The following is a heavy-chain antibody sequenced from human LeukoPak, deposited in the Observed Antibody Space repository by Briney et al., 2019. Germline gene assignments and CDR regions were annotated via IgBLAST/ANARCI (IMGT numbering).Heavy chain of an antibody. CDR2: INHSGST. D-gene: IGHD6-19*01. V-gene: IGHV4-34*01. CDR3: ARASYSSGWYNLYYFDY. J-gene: IGHJ4*02. CDR1: GGSFSGYY. Sequence: PSETLSITCAVYGGSFSGYYWSGIRQPPGKGLEWIGEINHSGSTNYNPSLKSRVTISVDTSKNQFSLKLSSVTAADTAVYYCARASYSSGWYNLYYFDYWGQGTLVTVSS.